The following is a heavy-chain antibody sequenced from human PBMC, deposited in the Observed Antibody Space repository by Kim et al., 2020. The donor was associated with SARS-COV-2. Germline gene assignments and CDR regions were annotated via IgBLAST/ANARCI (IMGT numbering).Heavy chain of an antibody. J-gene: IGHJ6*01. CDR3: ARAGALRFFDWSPIHYY. V-gene: IGHV3-48*02. D-gene: IGHD3-3*01. Sequence: GGSLRLSCAASGFTFSSYSMNWVRQAPGKGLEWVAYISSSSSTIYYAYSVKGRVTISRDNAKTSLYLQMNILSDEDAAVYDCARAGALRFFDWSPIHYY. CDR1: GFTFSSYS. CDR2: ISSSSSTI.